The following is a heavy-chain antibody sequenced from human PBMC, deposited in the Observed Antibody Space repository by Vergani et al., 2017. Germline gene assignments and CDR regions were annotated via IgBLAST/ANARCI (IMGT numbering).Heavy chain of an antibody. D-gene: IGHD2-15*01. CDR1: GGAFSSYA. Sequence: QVQLVQSGSELKKPGASVKVSCKASGGAFSSYAISWVRQAPGQGLEWMGRIIPIFGTANYAQKFQGRVTITADESTSTAYMELSSLRSEDTAVYYCARDRSPCSGGSCYPHYYYYYGMDVWGQGTTVTVSS. CDR2: IIPIFGTA. J-gene: IGHJ6*02. V-gene: IGHV1-69*18. CDR3: ARDRSPCSGGSCYPHYYYYYGMDV.